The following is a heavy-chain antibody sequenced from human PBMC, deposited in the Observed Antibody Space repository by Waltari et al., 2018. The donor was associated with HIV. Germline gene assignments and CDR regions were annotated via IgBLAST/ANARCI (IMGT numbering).Heavy chain of an antibody. CDR2: IYPADSDT. CDR1: GYRFTSYW. CDR3: ARRLVGADAFEI. D-gene: IGHD1-26*01. V-gene: IGHV5-51*03. J-gene: IGHJ3*02. Sequence: EVQLVQSGAEAQKPGQTLKLSCKGSGYRFTSYWIGWVRQAPGTGLEWMGDIYPADSDTTYNPSFRGQVTISVDTSISTAYVQWRSLKASDTAVYFCARRLVGADAFEIWGQGTEVIVSS.